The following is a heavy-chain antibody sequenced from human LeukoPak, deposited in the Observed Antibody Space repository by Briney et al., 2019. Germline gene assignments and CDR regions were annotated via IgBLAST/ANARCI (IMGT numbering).Heavy chain of an antibody. CDR2: IIPIFGTA. V-gene: IGHV1-69*05. CDR3: ARESYYYDSSGCRYYFDY. D-gene: IGHD3-22*01. CDR1: GGTFSSYA. J-gene: IGHJ4*02. Sequence: SVKVSCKASGGTFSSYAISWVRQAPGQGLEWMGGIIPIFGTANYAQKFQGRVTITTDESTSTAYMELSSLRSEDTAVYYCARESYYYDSSGCRYYFDYWGQGTLVTVSS.